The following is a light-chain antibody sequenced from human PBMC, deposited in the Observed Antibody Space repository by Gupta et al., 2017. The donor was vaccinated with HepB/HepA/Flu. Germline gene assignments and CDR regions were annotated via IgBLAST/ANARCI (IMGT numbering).Light chain of an antibody. CDR1: SSNIGNNY. Sequence: QSVLTQPPSVSAAPRQTVTISCYGSSSNIGNNYVSWYQQIPGTAPKLLIFDNTKRPSGIPDRFSGSKSGTSATLDITGLQTGDEADYYCGTWDTSLSAWVFGGGTQVTVL. V-gene: IGLV1-51*01. J-gene: IGLJ3*02. CDR2: DNT. CDR3: GTWDTSLSAWV.